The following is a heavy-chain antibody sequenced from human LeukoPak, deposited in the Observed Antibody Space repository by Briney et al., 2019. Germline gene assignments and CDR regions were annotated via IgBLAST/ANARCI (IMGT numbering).Heavy chain of an antibody. J-gene: IGHJ4*02. V-gene: IGHV5-51*01. D-gene: IGHD6-19*01. CDR1: GYSFTSYW. Sequence: GESLKISCKGSGYSFTSYWIGWVRQMPGKGLEWMGIIYPGDSDTRYSSSFQGQVTISADRSISTTYLQWSSLKASDTAMYYCARPLDAVAGTSSDYWGQGTLVTVSS. CDR2: IYPGDSDT. CDR3: ARPLDAVAGTSSDY.